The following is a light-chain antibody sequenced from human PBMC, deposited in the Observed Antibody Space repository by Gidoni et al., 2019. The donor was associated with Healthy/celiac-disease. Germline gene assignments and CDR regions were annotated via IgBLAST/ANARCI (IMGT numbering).Light chain of an antibody. CDR3: QQLYSYPWT. CDR1: QRISSN. V-gene: IGKV1-9*01. Sequence: PSSPSSYVGVRLTIPCRASQRISSNIAWYQQQPRRAAKLLLYDASTFKSGGISRFCGSGSATEFSLIISSRQPSEFLTYYCQQLYSYPWTFGQGTKVEIK. J-gene: IGKJ1*01. CDR2: DAS.